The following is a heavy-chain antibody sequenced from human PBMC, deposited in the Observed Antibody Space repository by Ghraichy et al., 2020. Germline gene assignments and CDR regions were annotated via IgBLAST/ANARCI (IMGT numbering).Heavy chain of an antibody. CDR2: INHSGST. CDR3: ARGRYYYYDSSGYGS. J-gene: IGHJ5*02. Sequence: SETLSLTCAVYGGSFSGYYWSWIRQPPGKGLEWIGEINHSGSTNYNPSLKSRVTISVDTSKNQFSLKLSSVTAADTAVYYCARGRYYYYDSSGYGSWGQGTLVTVSS. CDR1: GGSFSGYY. V-gene: IGHV4-34*01. D-gene: IGHD3-22*01.